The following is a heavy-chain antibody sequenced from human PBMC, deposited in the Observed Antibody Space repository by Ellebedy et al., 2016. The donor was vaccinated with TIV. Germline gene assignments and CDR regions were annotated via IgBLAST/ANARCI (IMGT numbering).Heavy chain of an antibody. Sequence: AASVKVSCKASGYTFTSYDINWVRQATGQGLEWMGWMNPNSGNTGYAQKFQGRVTMTRNTSISTAYMELSSLRSEDTAVYYCARNGVTYYDFWSGFLPRYYYYGMDVWGQGTTVTVSS. V-gene: IGHV1-8*01. CDR1: GYTFTSYD. J-gene: IGHJ6*02. D-gene: IGHD3-3*01. CDR2: MNPNSGNT. CDR3: ARNGVTYYDFWSGFLPRYYYYGMDV.